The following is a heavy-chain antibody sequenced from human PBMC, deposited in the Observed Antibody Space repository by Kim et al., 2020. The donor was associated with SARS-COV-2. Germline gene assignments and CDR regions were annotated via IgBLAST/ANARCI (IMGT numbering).Heavy chain of an antibody. V-gene: IGHV1-69*13. Sequence: SVKVSCKASGGTFSSYAISWVRQAPGQGLEWMGGIIPIFGTANYAQKFQGRVTITADESTSTAYMELSSLRSEDTAVYYCARDGEVVTHHQYYYYYGMDVWGQGTTVTVSS. CDR1: GGTFSSYA. CDR3: ARDGEVVTHHQYYYYYGMDV. J-gene: IGHJ6*02. D-gene: IGHD3-22*01. CDR2: IIPIFGTA.